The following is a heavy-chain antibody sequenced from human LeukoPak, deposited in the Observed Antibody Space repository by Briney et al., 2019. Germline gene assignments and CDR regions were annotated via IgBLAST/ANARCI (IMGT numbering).Heavy chain of an antibody. D-gene: IGHD3-10*01. CDR2: IYYSGST. Sequence: PSETLSLTCTVSGGSISSYYWSWIRQPPGKGLEWIGYIYYSGSTNYNPSLKSRVTISVDTSKNQFSLKLSSVTAADTAVYYCARGTTMVRGVITLPRNDAFDIWGQGTMVTVSS. CDR1: GGSISSYY. J-gene: IGHJ3*02. V-gene: IGHV4-59*01. CDR3: ARGTTMVRGVITLPRNDAFDI.